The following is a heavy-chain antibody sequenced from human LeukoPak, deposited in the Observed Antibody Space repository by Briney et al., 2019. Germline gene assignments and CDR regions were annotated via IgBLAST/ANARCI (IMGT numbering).Heavy chain of an antibody. CDR3: ARLHCSSTSCYFNWFDP. CDR2: IYHSGST. Sequence: SETLSLTCTVSGYSIRSGDYWGWIRQPPGKGLEWIGNIYHSGSTYYNPSLKSRVIISVDTSKNQFSLKLSSVTAADTAVYYCARLHCSSTSCYFNWFDPWGQGTLVTVSS. J-gene: IGHJ5*02. D-gene: IGHD2-2*01. CDR1: GYSIRSGDY. V-gene: IGHV4-38-2*02.